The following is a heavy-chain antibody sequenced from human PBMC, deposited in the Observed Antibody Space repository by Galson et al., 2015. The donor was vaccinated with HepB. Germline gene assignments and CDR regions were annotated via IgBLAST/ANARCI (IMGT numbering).Heavy chain of an antibody. Sequence: SCKASGGTFSSYAISWVRQAPGQGLEWMGGIIPIFGIANYAQKFQGRVTITADESTSTAYMELSSLRSEDTAVYYCARVPRFYGDYGEVDYWGQGTLVAVSS. V-gene: IGHV1-69*01. CDR2: IIPIFGIA. CDR3: ARVPRFYGDYGEVDY. D-gene: IGHD4-17*01. J-gene: IGHJ4*02. CDR1: GGTFSSYA.